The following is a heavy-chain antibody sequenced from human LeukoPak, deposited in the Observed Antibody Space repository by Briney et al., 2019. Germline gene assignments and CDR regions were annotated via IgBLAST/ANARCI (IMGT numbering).Heavy chain of an antibody. J-gene: IGHJ4*02. CDR2: IYYSGST. CDR1: GGSISSYY. D-gene: IGHD3-9*01. CDR3: ARVSRRLNYDILTGYPYYFDY. V-gene: IGHV4-59*01. Sequence: PSETLSLTCTVSGGSISSYYWSWIRRPPGKGLEWIGYIYYSGSTNYNPSLKSRVTISVDTSKNQFSLKLSSVTAADTAVYYCARVSRRLNYDILTGYPYYFDYWGQGTLVTVSS.